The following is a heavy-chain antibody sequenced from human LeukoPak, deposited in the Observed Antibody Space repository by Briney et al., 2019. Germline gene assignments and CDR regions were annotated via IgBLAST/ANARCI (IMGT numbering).Heavy chain of an antibody. J-gene: IGHJ4*02. CDR2: ISYDGNNK. Sequence: GGSLRLSCAASEFTFRNYAMHWVRKAPGKGLEWVAVISYDGNNKYYADSVKGRFTISRDNSKNTLYLQVNSLRPDDTAVYYCARENYGAHYFDYWGQGTLVTVSS. D-gene: IGHD3-16*01. V-gene: IGHV3-30-3*01. CDR3: ARENYGAHYFDY. CDR1: EFTFRNYA.